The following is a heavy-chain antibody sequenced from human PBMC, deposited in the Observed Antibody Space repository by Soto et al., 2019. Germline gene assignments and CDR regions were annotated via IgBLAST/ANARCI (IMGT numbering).Heavy chain of an antibody. V-gene: IGHV3-23*01. D-gene: IGHD4-17*01. CDR1: GFTFSSYA. Sequence: EVQLLESGGGLVQPGGSLRLSCAASGFTFSSYAMSWVRQAPGKGLEWVSAISGSGGSTYYADSVKGRFTISRDNSKNSRYLKMNSLRAEDTAVYYCANGLRPIIYWYFDRWGRGTLVTVSS. CDR2: ISGSGGST. J-gene: IGHJ2*01. CDR3: ANGLRPIIYWYFDR.